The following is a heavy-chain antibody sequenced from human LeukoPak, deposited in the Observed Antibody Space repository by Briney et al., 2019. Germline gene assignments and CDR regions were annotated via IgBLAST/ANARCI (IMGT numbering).Heavy chain of an antibody. CDR3: ARETIILTSGIDF. J-gene: IGHJ4*01. V-gene: IGHV3-21*01. CDR2: ISSSSSYI. CDR1: GFTFSSYS. D-gene: IGHD3-9*01. Sequence: PGGSLRLSCAASGFTFSSYSMNWVRQAPGKGLEWVSSISSSSSYIYYADSVKGRFTISRDNFQNTLYLQVNSLRVEDTAVYYCARETIILTSGIDFWGHGTLVTVSS.